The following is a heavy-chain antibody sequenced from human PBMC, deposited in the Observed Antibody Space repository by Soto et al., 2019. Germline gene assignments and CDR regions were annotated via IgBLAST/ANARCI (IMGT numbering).Heavy chain of an antibody. Sequence: EVQLLESGGGLVQPGGSLRLSCAASGFTFRSYAMSWVRQAPGKGLEWVSGTSGGGGSTYYADSVKGRFTISRDNSKNTLYLDTISLGAEDTAVYYCAKGLNIAAAGTFDYRGQGSLVTVSS. D-gene: IGHD6-13*01. J-gene: IGHJ4*02. CDR2: TSGGGGST. CDR1: GFTFRSYA. V-gene: IGHV3-23*01. CDR3: AKGLNIAAAGTFDY.